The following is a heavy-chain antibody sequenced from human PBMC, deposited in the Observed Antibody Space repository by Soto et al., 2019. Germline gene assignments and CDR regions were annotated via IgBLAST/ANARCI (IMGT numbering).Heavy chain of an antibody. CDR1: GFPLSTLR. Sequence: VQLVDSGAGLVQTGVALPLSCAPSGFPLSTLRMNGVLQAPGKGLECLSYISETGTIYYADSVRGGFTIYRDNAKSSLFLQMNSLIDVDTAVYYWSESLRVWGQGTPVSFSS. V-gene: IGHV3-48*02. CDR3: SESLRV. CDR2: ISETGTI. J-gene: IGHJ6*02.